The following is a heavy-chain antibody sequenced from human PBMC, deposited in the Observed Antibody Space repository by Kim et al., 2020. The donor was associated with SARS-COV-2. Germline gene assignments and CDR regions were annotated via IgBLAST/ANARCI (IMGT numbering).Heavy chain of an antibody. V-gene: IGHV4-34*01. Sequence: TNYNPSLKSRVTISVDTSKNQFSLKLSSVTAADTAVYYCARGTLLRYYGDWGQGTLVTVSS. D-gene: IGHD3-9*01. CDR2: T. J-gene: IGHJ4*02. CDR3: ARGTLLRYYGD.